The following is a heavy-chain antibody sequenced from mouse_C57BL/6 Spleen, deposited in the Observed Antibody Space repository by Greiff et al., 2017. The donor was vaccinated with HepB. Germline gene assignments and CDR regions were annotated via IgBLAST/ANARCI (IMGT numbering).Heavy chain of an antibody. CDR3: ARYKSYAMDY. CDR2: IRNKANGYTT. V-gene: IGHV7-3*01. CDR1: GFTFTDYY. Sequence: EVMLVESGGGLVQPGGSLSLSCAASGFTFTDYYMSWVRQPPGKALEWLGFIRNKANGYTTEYSASVKGRFTISRDNSQSIFYLQMNALRAEDSATYYCARYKSYAMDYWGQGTSVTVSS. J-gene: IGHJ4*01.